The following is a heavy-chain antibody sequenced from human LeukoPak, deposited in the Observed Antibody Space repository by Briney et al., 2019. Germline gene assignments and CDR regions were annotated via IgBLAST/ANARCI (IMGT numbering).Heavy chain of an antibody. CDR3: ARALGYCSSTSCIIEWFDP. CDR1: GGTFSSYA. Sequence: SVKVSCKASGGTFSSYAISWVRQAPGQGLEWMGGIIPIFGTANYAQKFQGRVTITTDESTSTAYMELSSLRSEDTAVYYCARALGYCSSTSCIIEWFDPWGQGTLVTVSS. D-gene: IGHD2-2*01. J-gene: IGHJ5*02. V-gene: IGHV1-69*05. CDR2: IIPIFGTA.